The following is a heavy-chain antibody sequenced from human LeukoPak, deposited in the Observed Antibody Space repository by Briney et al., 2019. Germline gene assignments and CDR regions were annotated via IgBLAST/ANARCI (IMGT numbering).Heavy chain of an antibody. CDR1: GFTFSNYA. CDR2: IHGGGETT. Sequence: PGGSLRLSCEASGFTFSNYAMSWVRQAPGKGLEWVSAIHGGGETTYYADSVKGRFTISRDNSKNTLYLQMNSLKAEDTAVYYCAKDSRSYCGHQLDSWGQGILVTVSA. CDR3: AKDSRSYCGHQLDS. J-gene: IGHJ4*02. D-gene: IGHD2-21*01. V-gene: IGHV3-23*01.